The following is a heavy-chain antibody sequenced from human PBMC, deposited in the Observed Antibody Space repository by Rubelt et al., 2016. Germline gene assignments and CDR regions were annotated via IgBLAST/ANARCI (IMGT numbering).Heavy chain of an antibody. CDR1: GGSISSITYK. V-gene: IGHV4-39*07. CDR2: IHYSGRT. CDR3: AREAMGSGYYYGSSVDY. D-gene: IGHD3-22*01. Sequence: QLQLQESGPGLVKPSETLSLTCTVSGGSISSITYKWAWVRQPPEKGLEWIASIHYSGRTDYNPSLKSRVNISLEQSKNQGSRKLNFVTAAETAVYYCAREAMGSGYYYGSSVDYWGQGTLVTVSS. J-gene: IGHJ4*02.